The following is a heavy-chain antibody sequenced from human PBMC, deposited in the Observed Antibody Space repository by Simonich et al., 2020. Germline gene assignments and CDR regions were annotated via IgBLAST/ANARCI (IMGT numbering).Heavy chain of an antibody. D-gene: IGHD3-22*01. CDR2: INRDGSST. CDR1: GFTFSSYW. CDR3: ARDPPVDSSGYYNY. V-gene: IGHV3-74*01. J-gene: IGHJ4*02. Sequence: EVQLVESGGGLVQPGGSLRLSCAASGFTFSSYWMHWVRQAPGKGRGWVARINRDGSSTSYADSVKGRFTSARDNAKNTLYLQMNSLRAEDTAVYYCARDPPVDSSGYYNYWGQGTLVTVSS.